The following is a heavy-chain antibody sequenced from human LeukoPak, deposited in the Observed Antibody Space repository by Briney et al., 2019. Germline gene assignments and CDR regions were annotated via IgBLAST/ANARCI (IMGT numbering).Heavy chain of an antibody. Sequence: SQTLSLTCTVSGGSISSGSYYWSWIRQPAGKGLEWIGRIYTSGSTNYNPSLKSRVTKSVDTSKNQFSLKLSSVTAADTAVYYCARGGTRLLFDYWGQGTLVTVSS. CDR2: IYTSGST. D-gene: IGHD3-10*01. CDR1: GGSISSGSYY. J-gene: IGHJ4*02. V-gene: IGHV4-61*02. CDR3: ARGGTRLLFDY.